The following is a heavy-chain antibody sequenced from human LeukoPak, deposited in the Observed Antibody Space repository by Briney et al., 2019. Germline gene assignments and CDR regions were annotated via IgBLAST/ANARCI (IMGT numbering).Heavy chain of an antibody. CDR1: GFTFDDYG. D-gene: IGHD1-26*01. V-gene: IGHV3-20*04. Sequence: PGGSLRLSCAASGFTFDDYGMSWVRQAPGKGLEWVSGINWNGGSTGYADSVKGRFTISRDNAKNSLYLQMNSLRAEDTALYYCAREFGGLYWEPLYYFDYWGTGTLVTVSS. CDR2: INWNGGST. J-gene: IGHJ4*02. CDR3: AREFGGLYWEPLYYFDY.